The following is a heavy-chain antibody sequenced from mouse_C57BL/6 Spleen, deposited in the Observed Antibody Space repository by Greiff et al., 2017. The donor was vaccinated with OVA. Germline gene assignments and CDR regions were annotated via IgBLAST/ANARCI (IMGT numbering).Heavy chain of an antibody. J-gene: IGHJ2*01. CDR2: INPNNGTT. CDR3: ARNTYGSSPYYVDY. V-gene: IGHV1-39*01. Sequence: VQLQQSGPELVKPGASVKLSCKASGYSFTTYNMHWVKQSHGKSLEWIGVINPNNGTTSYNQKFKGKATLTVDQSSSTAYMQLNSLTSEDSAVYYCARNTYGSSPYYVDYWGQGTTLTVSS. D-gene: IGHD1-1*01. CDR1: GYSFTTYN.